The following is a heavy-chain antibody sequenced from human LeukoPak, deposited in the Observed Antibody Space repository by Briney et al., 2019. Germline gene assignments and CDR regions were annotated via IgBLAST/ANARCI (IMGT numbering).Heavy chain of an antibody. CDR3: AKVAAGTIVATPENWFDP. Sequence: PGGSLRLSCAASGFTFSSYAMSWVRQAPGKGLEWVSAISGSGGSAYYADSVKGRFTISRDNSKNTLYLQMSSLRAEDTAVYYCAKVAAGTIVATPENWFDPWGQGTLVTVSS. V-gene: IGHV3-23*01. J-gene: IGHJ5*02. CDR1: GFTFSSYA. D-gene: IGHD5-12*01. CDR2: ISGSGGSA.